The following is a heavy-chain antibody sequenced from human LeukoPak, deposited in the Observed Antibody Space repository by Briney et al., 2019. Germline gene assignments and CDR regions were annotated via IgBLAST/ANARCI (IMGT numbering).Heavy chain of an antibody. J-gene: IGHJ6*02. Sequence: GRSLRLSCVASGFTFTSYGMHWVRQAPGKGLEWVAVISYEGTNKYYPDSVKGRFTISRDNSKNTLYLQMDSLSAEDTAVYYCAKEAYSGYDSKYHYGVDVWGQGTTVTVSS. V-gene: IGHV3-30*18. CDR1: GFTFTSYG. D-gene: IGHD5-12*01. CDR2: ISYEGTNK. CDR3: AKEAYSGYDSKYHYGVDV.